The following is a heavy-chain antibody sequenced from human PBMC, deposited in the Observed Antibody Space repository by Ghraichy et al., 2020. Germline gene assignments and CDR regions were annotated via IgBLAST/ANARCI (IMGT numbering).Heavy chain of an antibody. J-gene: IGHJ4*02. D-gene: IGHD4-23*01. CDR2: INNDASTI. Sequence: GGSLRLSCTASGFTLSSYWMHWVRQAPGKGLVWLSRINNDASTITYVDSLKGRFTISRDNAKNTVYLQMNSLRAEDTAVYFCARGDYGGTFDSWGQGALVTVSS. CDR3: ARGDYGGTFDS. V-gene: IGHV3-74*03. CDR1: GFTLSSYW.